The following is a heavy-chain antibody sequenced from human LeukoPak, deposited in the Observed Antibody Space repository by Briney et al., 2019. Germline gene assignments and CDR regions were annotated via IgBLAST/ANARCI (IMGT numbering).Heavy chain of an antibody. Sequence: SETLSLTCSASGYSIGSGYYWGWIRQSPGKGLEWIGSMYNSGSSYYNPSLKSRLTMSLDTSKSHFSLKLSSATAADTAVYYCALEYSGSYGFDYWGQGILVTVSS. J-gene: IGHJ4*02. D-gene: IGHD1-26*01. CDR2: MYNSGSS. CDR3: ALEYSGSYGFDY. V-gene: IGHV4-38-2*02. CDR1: GYSIGSGYY.